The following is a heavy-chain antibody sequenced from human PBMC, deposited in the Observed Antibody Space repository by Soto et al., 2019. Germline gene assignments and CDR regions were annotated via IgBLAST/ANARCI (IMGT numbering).Heavy chain of an antibody. CDR3: ARGDPLLWFGEFHRGNYYSGMDV. CDR2: IYYSGST. Sequence: QVQLQESGPGLVKPSETLSLTCTVSGGSISSYYWSWIRQPPGKGLEWIGYIYYSGSTNYNPSLQSRFPISIATSKNQCSLKQSSVTAADTAVYYCARGDPLLWFGEFHRGNYYSGMDVWGQGTTVTVSS. V-gene: IGHV4-59*01. CDR1: GGSISSYY. J-gene: IGHJ6*02. D-gene: IGHD3-10*01.